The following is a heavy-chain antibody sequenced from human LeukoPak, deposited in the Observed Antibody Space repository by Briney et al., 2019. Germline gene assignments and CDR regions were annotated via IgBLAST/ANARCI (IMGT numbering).Heavy chain of an antibody. Sequence: PSETLSLTCAVYGGSFSGYYWSWIRQPPGKGLEWIGEINHSGSTNYNPSLKSRVTISVDTSKNQFSLKLSSVTAADTAVYYCARSAHGIVRGVIARGFDPWGQGTLVTDSS. D-gene: IGHD3-10*01. CDR2: INHSGST. J-gene: IGHJ5*02. V-gene: IGHV4-34*01. CDR3: ARSAHGIVRGVIARGFDP. CDR1: GGSFSGYY.